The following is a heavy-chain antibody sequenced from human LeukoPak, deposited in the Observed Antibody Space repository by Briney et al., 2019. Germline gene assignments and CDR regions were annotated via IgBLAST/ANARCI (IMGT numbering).Heavy chain of an antibody. D-gene: IGHD3-22*01. CDR3: AKDLSITMIVVVIPDAFDI. Sequence: GGSLRLSCAASGFTFSSYAMSWVRQAPGKGLEWVSAISGSGGSTYYADSVKGRFTISRDNSKNTLYLQMNSLRAEDTAVYCCAKDLSITMIVVVIPDAFDIWGQGTMVTVSS. V-gene: IGHV3-23*01. CDR1: GFTFSSYA. CDR2: ISGSGGST. J-gene: IGHJ3*02.